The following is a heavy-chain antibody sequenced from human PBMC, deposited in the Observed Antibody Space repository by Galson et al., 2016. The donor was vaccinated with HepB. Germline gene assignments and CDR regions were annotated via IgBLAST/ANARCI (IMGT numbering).Heavy chain of an antibody. CDR3: ARARIAALGTGAFDM. D-gene: IGHD6-13*01. J-gene: IGHJ3*02. CDR1: GFTFSSYG. V-gene: IGHV3-21*01. CDR2: IKNSNSDV. Sequence: SLRLSCAASGFTFSSYGFHWVRQAPGKGLEWVSSIKNSNSDVYYEDSVKGRFTISRDNAENSLYLQMDSLTAEDTAMYYCARARIAALGTGAFDMWGQGTMVTVSS.